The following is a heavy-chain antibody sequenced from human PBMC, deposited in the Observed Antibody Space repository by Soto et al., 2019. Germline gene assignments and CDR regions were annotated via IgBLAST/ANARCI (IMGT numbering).Heavy chain of an antibody. V-gene: IGHV1-2*04. CDR3: ARLRAYSRYGMDV. Sequence: ASVKVSCKASGYTFTGYYMHWVRQAPGQGLEWMGWINPNSGGTNYAQKFQGWVTMTRDTSISTAYMELSRLRSDDTAVYYCARLRAYSRYGMDVWGQGTTVTVS. J-gene: IGHJ6*02. D-gene: IGHD5-18*01. CDR2: INPNSGGT. CDR1: GYTFTGYY.